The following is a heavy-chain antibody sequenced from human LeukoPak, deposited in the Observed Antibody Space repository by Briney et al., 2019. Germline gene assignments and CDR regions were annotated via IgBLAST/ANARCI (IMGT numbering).Heavy chain of an antibody. V-gene: IGHV3-21*03. Sequence: GGSLRLSCAASGFTFSSYNVNWVRQAPGKGLEWVSSITSSSNYIYYADSVKGRFTIPRDNAKNSLYLQMNSLRAEDTTVYYCARDCWDYGSGSYCGIDYWGQGTLVTVSS. CDR2: ITSSSNYI. J-gene: IGHJ4*02. CDR3: ARDCWDYGSGSYCGIDY. D-gene: IGHD3-10*01. CDR1: GFTFSSYN.